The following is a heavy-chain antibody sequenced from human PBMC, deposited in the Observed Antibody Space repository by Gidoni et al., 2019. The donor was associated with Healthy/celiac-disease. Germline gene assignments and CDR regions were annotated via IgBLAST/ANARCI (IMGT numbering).Heavy chain of an antibody. CDR2: INHSGST. D-gene: IGHD3-10*01. CDR1: GGSFSGSY. V-gene: IGHV4-34*01. Sequence: QVQLQQWGAGLLTPSETLSLTCAVYGGSFSGSYWSWISQPPGKGLEWIGEINHSGSTNYNPSLKSRVTISVDTSKNQFSLKLSSVTAADTAVYYCARGRGYYYGSGSYLWFDYWGQGTLVTVSS. J-gene: IGHJ4*02. CDR3: ARGRGYYYGSGSYLWFDY.